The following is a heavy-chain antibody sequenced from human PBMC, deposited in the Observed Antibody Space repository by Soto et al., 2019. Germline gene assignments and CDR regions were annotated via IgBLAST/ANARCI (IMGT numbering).Heavy chain of an antibody. J-gene: IGHJ3*02. CDR2: INPTTTTT. CDR1: ENTFNTYS. D-gene: IGHD6-13*01. V-gene: IGHV1-46*02. CDR3: ARELYSTSWYVRAFDM. Sequence: GASVKVSCKASENTFNTYSLHWVRQAPGQGLEWMGVINPTTTTTTDAQKFQGRVTMTRDTSTSTVFLELSSLRSGDTAVYYCARELYSTSWYVRAFDMWGQGTMVTVSS.